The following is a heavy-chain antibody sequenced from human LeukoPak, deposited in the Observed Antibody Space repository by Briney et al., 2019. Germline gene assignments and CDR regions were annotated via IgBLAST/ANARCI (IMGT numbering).Heavy chain of an antibody. CDR3: ARQCSSTSCTDY. J-gene: IGHJ4*02. CDR2: INPSGGST. CDR1: GYTFTSYY. D-gene: IGHD2-2*01. V-gene: IGHV1-46*01. Sequence: ASVKVSCKASGYTFTSYYMHWVRQAPGQGLEWMGIINPSGGSTTYAQKFQGRVTMTRDTSTSTVYMELSSLRSEDTAVYYRARQCSSTSCTDYWGQGALVTVSS.